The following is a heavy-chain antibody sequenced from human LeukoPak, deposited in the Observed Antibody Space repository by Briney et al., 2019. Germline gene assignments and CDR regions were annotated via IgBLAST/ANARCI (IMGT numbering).Heavy chain of an antibody. J-gene: IGHJ4*02. V-gene: IGHV3-21*01. CDR3: ARGTLYGDYTLYYFDY. D-gene: IGHD4-17*01. CDR1: GFTSSSYS. CDR2: ISSSSSYI. Sequence: GGSLRLSCAASGFTSSSYSMNWVRQAPGKGLEWVSSISSSSSYIYYADSVKGRFTISRDNAKNSLYLQMNSLRAEDTAVYYCARGTLYGDYTLYYFDYWGQGTLVTVSS.